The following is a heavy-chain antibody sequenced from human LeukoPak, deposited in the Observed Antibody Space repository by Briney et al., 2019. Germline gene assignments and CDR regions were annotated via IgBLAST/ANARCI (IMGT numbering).Heavy chain of an antibody. CDR3: ASRNKGPADV. Sequence: ASVKVSCKASGYTFTSYDINWVRQATGQGLEWMGWMNPNKANKAYAKKSQGRVNMNRNISISTDYMELSSLRSEDTAVYYCASRNKGPADVWGLGTTVIVSS. D-gene: IGHD1-14*01. CDR1: GYTFTSYD. CDR2: MNPNKANK. J-gene: IGHJ6*02. V-gene: IGHV1-8*01.